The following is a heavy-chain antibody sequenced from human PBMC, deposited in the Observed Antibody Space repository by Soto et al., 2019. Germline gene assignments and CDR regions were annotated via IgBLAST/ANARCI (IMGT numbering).Heavy chain of an antibody. D-gene: IGHD5-12*01. CDR2: IYYSGST. V-gene: IGHV4-61*01. J-gene: IGHJ4*02. Sequence: SETLSLTCPVSGVYVSSGSYYWSWIRQPPGKGLEWIGYIYYSGSTNYNPSLKSRVTISVGTSKNQFSLKLSSVAAEGSAVYYDERRIVVTETLDYWGKGSLVTGSS. CDR3: ERRIVVTETLDY. CDR1: GVYVSSGSYY.